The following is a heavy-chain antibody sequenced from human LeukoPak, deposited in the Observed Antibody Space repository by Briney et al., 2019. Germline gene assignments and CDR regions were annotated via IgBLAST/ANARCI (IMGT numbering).Heavy chain of an antibody. Sequence: SETLSLTCTVSGGSISSGGYYWSWIRQHPGKGLEWIGYIYYSGSTYYNPSLKSRVTISVDTSKNQFSLKLSSVTAADTAVYYCARLRYSSGWYLDYWGQGTLVTVSS. V-gene: IGHV4-31*03. CDR1: GGSISSGGYY. J-gene: IGHJ4*02. CDR3: ARLRYSSGWYLDY. D-gene: IGHD6-19*01. CDR2: IYYSGST.